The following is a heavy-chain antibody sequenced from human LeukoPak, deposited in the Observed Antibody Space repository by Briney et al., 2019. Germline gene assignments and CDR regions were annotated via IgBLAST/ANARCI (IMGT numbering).Heavy chain of an antibody. J-gene: IGHJ4*02. CDR3: VKDFGRVRGTPDS. D-gene: IGHD3-16*01. V-gene: IGHV3-64D*06. CDR1: GFVFSIYT. CDR2: ISGSGNGGSI. Sequence: PGGSLRLSCSASGFVFSIYTMYRVRQAPGKGPEYVSTISGSGNGGSIYYADSVKGRFTISRDDSKSILYLQMNGLRSEDTAVYYCVKDFGRVRGTPDSWGQGTLVTVSS.